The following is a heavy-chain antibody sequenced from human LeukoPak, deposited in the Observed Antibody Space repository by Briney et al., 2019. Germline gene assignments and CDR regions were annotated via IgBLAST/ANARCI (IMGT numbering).Heavy chain of an antibody. CDR3: ARDSPGYYDSSGYCDY. CDR1: GFTFSSYW. Sequence: PGGSLRLSCAASGFTFSSYWMSWVRQAPGKGLEWVANIKQDGSEKYYVDSVKGRFTISRDNAKNSLYLQMNSLRAEDTAVYYCARDSPGYYDSSGYCDYWGQGTLVTVSS. CDR2: IKQDGSEK. J-gene: IGHJ4*02. D-gene: IGHD3-22*01. V-gene: IGHV3-7*01.